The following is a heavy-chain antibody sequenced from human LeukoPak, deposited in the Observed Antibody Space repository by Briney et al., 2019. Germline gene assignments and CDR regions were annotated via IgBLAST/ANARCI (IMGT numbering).Heavy chain of an antibody. J-gene: IGHJ4*02. V-gene: IGHV3-74*01. Sequence: PGGSLRLSCAASGFTFSSYWMHWARQAPGKGLVWVSRINSDGSSTSYADSVKGRFTISRDNAKNTLYLQMNSLRAEDTAVYYCARDMYYYDSSGYSPFDYWGQGTLVTVSS. CDR2: INSDGSST. D-gene: IGHD3-22*01. CDR1: GFTFSSYW. CDR3: ARDMYYYDSSGYSPFDY.